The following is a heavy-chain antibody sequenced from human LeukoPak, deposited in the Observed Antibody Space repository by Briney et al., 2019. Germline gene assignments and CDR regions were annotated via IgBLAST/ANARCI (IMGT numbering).Heavy chain of an antibody. CDR1: GDSLSSGGYL. D-gene: IGHD4/OR15-4a*01. Sequence: SETLSLTCTVSGDSLSSGGYLWNWIRQPRGRGLEWFGYIYHSGSTYYNPSLKSRVTISVATSKNQFSLKLSSVTAADTAVYYCARRYASDGARYAFDIWGQGTMVTVSS. CDR3: ARRYASDGARYAFDI. V-gene: IGHV4-61*08. CDR2: IYHSGST. J-gene: IGHJ3*02.